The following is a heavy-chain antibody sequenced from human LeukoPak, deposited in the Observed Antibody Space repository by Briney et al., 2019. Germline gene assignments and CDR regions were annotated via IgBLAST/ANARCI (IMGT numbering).Heavy chain of an antibody. V-gene: IGHV3-7*03. J-gene: IGHJ4*02. CDR2: IKQDGSEK. Sequence: PGGSLRLSCAASGFTFSSYWMTWVRQAPGKGLEWVGNIKQDGSEKYYVDSVKGRFTISRDNSKNTLYLQMNSLRAEDTAVYYCAKDVVVITRYYFDYWGQGTLVTVSS. CDR3: AKDVVVITRYYFDY. CDR1: GFTFSSYW. D-gene: IGHD3-22*01.